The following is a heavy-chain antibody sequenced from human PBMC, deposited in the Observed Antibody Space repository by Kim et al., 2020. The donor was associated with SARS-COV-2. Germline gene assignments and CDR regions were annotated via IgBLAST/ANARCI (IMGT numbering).Heavy chain of an antibody. CDR3: ARGTFQQGFDP. V-gene: IGHV3-74*01. CDR2: INSDGGDT. Sequence: AGSLRLSCEASGFTFSNYWMNWVRQGPGKGLVWVSRINSDGGDTHYADSVKGRFTISRDNAENTLHLQLNSLGVEDTAIYYCARGTFQQGFDPWGQGTLVTVSS. J-gene: IGHJ5*02. CDR1: GFTFSNYW.